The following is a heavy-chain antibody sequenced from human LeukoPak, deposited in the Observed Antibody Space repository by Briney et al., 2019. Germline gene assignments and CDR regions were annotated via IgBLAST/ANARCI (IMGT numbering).Heavy chain of an antibody. V-gene: IGHV3-30*02. CDR1: GFTFSSFG. J-gene: IGHJ4*02. CDR3: VRDRHGYYFDSSDYYPLGY. Sequence: GGSLRLSCAASGFTFSSFGMHWVRQAPGKGLEWLAFIGFDGREKYHIDSVKGRFTISRDDSMNTLHLQMDSLRAEDTAVYFCVRDRHGYYFDSSDYYPLGYWGQGTLVTVSS. D-gene: IGHD3-22*01. CDR2: IGFDGREK.